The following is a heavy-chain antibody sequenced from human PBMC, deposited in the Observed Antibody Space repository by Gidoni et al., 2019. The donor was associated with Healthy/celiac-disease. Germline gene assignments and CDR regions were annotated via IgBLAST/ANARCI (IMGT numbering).Heavy chain of an antibody. Sequence: EVQLVESGGGLVQPGGSLRLSCAASGFTFSSYAMHWVRQAPGKGLEYVSAISSNGGSTYYANSVKGRFTISRDNSKNTLYLQMGSLRAEDMAVYYCARDYREATRYQKDYYYYYGMDVWGQGTTVTVSS. D-gene: IGHD2-2*01. CDR2: ISSNGGST. J-gene: IGHJ6*02. CDR3: ARDYREATRYQKDYYYYYGMDV. V-gene: IGHV3-64*01. CDR1: GFTFSSYA.